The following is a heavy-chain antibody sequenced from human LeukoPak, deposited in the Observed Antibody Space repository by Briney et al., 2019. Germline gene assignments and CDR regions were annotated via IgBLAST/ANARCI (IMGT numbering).Heavy chain of an antibody. CDR3: ARDLGYSSSWDREDWFDP. V-gene: IGHV1-69*13. J-gene: IGHJ5*02. Sequence: ASVKVSFTASGGTFSSYAISWVRQAPGQGLEWMGGIIPIFGTANYAQKFQGRVTITADESTSTAYMELSSLRSEDTAVYYCARDLGYSSSWDREDWFDPWGQGTLVTVSS. CDR1: GGTFSSYA. CDR2: IIPIFGTA. D-gene: IGHD6-13*01.